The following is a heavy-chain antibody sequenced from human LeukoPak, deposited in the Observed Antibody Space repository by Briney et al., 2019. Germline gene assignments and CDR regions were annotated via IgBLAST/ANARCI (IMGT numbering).Heavy chain of an antibody. CDR3: GSHGDNHYFDY. V-gene: IGHV4-34*01. D-gene: IGHD4-17*01. Sequence: SGTLCLSCAVYGVSFSSYSMSWVRQPPGKGLECIWEINNSGGTNYNPSPKSRVSTSVDTPKKKFSLKLSGVTAAETAVYYCGSHGDNHYFDYWGQGTLVTVSS. CDR2: INNSGGT. J-gene: IGHJ4*02. CDR1: GVSFSSYS.